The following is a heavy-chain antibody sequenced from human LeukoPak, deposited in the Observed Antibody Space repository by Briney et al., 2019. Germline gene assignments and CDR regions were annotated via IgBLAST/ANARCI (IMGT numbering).Heavy chain of an antibody. V-gene: IGHV4-61*02. CDR3: ASGLRYFDLYY. D-gene: IGHD3-9*01. CDR1: GGSISSGSYY. CDR2: IYTSGST. Sequence: SETLSLTCTVAGGSISSGSYYWSWIRPPAGKGLEWIGRIYTSGSTNYNTSLKRRVTISGEKSKNHFSLKLSSVTAADTAVYYCASGLRYFDLYYWGQGTLVTVSS. J-gene: IGHJ4*02.